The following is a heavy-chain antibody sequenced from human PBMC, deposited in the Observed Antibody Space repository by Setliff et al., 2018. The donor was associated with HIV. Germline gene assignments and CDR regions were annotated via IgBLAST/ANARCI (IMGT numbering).Heavy chain of an antibody. CDR3: VRDTTSGWMLTN. D-gene: IGHD6-25*01. CDR2: MGGSSGDT. V-gene: IGHV3-23*01. Sequence: GGSLRLSCAASGFTFNTYAMSWVRQAPGKGLEWVSSMGGSSGDTYYADSVKGRFTISRDNTKNTLSLQMNSLRAEDTAVYYCVRDTTSGWMLTNWGQGTLVTVSS. J-gene: IGHJ4*01. CDR1: GFTFNTYA.